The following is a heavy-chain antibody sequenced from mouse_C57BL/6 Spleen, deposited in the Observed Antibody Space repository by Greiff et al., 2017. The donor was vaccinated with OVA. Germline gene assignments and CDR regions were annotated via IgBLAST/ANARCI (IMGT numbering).Heavy chain of an antibody. V-gene: IGHV1-69*01. CDR1: GYTFTSYW. J-gene: IGHJ4*01. CDR3: ARRGGQLRLRAMDY. Sequence: QVQLKQPGAELVMPGASVKLSCKASGYTFTSYWMHWVKQRPGQGLEWIGEIDPSDSYTNYNQKFKGKSTLTVDKSSSTAYMQLSSLTSEDSAVYYCARRGGQLRLRAMDYWGQGTSVTVSS. D-gene: IGHD3-2*02. CDR2: IDPSDSYT.